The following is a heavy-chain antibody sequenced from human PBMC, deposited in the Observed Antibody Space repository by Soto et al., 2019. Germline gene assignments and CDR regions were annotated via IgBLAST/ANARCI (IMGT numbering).Heavy chain of an antibody. V-gene: IGHV4-39*07. Sequence: SETLSLTCTVSGGSISSSSYYWGWIRQPPGKGLEWIGSIYYSGSTYYNPSLKSRVTISVDTSKNQFSLKLSSVTAADTAVYYCARDAGRAKLGIEGYFDYWGQGTLVTVSS. D-gene: IGHD7-27*01. CDR3: ARDAGRAKLGIEGYFDY. CDR1: GGSISSSSYY. J-gene: IGHJ4*02. CDR2: IYYSGST.